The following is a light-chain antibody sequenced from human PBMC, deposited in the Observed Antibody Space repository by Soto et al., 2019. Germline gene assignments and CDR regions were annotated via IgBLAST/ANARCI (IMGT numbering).Light chain of an antibody. CDR2: GAS. CDR3: QQYNNWPPWT. J-gene: IGKJ1*01. V-gene: IGKV3-15*01. Sequence: EIVMTQSPATLSVSPGERATLSCRASQSVSSNLAWYQQKPGKAPRLFIYGASTRATAIPASFSGSGSVTEFTLTISSLQSEDFAVYYCQQYNNWPPWTFGQGTKVEIK. CDR1: QSVSSN.